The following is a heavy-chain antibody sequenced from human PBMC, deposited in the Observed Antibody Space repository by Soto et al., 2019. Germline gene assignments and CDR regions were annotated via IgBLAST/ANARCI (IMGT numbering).Heavy chain of an antibody. CDR2: INAADGNT. V-gene: IGHV1-3*01. J-gene: IGHJ6*02. Sequence: GASVKVSCKASGYTFISFAILWVRQAPGQRLEWMGWINAADGNTKYSQKFQGRVTTTRDTSANTAYMELSSLRSEDTAVYYCAREDNYDYHYYYGIDAWGQGTTVTVS. CDR1: GYTFISFA. D-gene: IGHD3-22*01. CDR3: AREDNYDYHYYYGIDA.